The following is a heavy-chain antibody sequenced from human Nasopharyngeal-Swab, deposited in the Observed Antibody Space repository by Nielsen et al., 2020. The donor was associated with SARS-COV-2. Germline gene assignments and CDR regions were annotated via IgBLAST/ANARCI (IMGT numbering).Heavy chain of an antibody. Sequence: GESLKISCAASGFTFSSYSMNWVRQAPGKGLEWVSSISSSSSYIYYADSVKGRFTISRDNSKNTLYLQMDSLRAEDTALYFCVKDVGTTIFDYWGQGTPVTVSS. D-gene: IGHD1-7*01. V-gene: IGHV3-21*04. CDR1: GFTFSSYS. CDR2: ISSSSSYI. CDR3: VKDVGTTIFDY. J-gene: IGHJ4*02.